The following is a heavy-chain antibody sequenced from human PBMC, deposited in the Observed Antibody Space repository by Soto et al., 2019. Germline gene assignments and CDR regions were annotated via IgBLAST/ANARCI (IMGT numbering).Heavy chain of an antibody. CDR3: AKDAGYCSGGNCYSYHDAFDI. D-gene: IGHD2-15*01. J-gene: IGHJ3*02. CDR2: ISGSGGGT. V-gene: IGHV3-23*01. CDR1: GFTFSSYA. Sequence: GGSLRLSCAASGFTFSSYAMTWVRQAPGKGLEWVSAISGSGGGTYYADSVKGRFTISRDNSKNTLYLQLNSLRAEDTAVYYCAKDAGYCSGGNCYSYHDAFDIWGQGTLVTVSS.